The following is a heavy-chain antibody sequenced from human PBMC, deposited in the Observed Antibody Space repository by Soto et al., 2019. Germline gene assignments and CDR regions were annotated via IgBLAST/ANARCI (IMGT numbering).Heavy chain of an antibody. J-gene: IGHJ4*02. CDR3: ARVTPGGYFGY. Sequence: SVKVSCKASGDTFSSYAISWVRQAPGQGLEWMGGIIPKFNTIDHGQKFQGRVTIAADKSTSTAYMELSSLRSDDTAVYYCARVTPGGYFGYWAQGTLVTVSS. D-gene: IGHD1-26*01. CDR2: IIPKFNTI. CDR1: GDTFSSYA. V-gene: IGHV1-69*06.